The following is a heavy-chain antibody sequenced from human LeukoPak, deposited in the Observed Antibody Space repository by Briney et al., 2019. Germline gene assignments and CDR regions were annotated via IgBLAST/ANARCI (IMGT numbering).Heavy chain of an antibody. CDR2: ISAYNGNT. Sequence: ASVKVSCKASGYTFTSYGISWVRQAPGQGLEWMGWISAYNGNTNYAQKLQGRVTMTTDTSTSTAYMELRSLRSDDTAVYYCARVRRGYCSSTSCYKGWFDSWGQGTLVTVSS. J-gene: IGHJ5*01. V-gene: IGHV1-18*01. D-gene: IGHD2-2*02. CDR3: ARVRRGYCSSTSCYKGWFDS. CDR1: GYTFTSYG.